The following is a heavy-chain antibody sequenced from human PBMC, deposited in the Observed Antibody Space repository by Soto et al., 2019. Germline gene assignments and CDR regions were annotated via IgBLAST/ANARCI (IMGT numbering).Heavy chain of an antibody. CDR3: ARDPTPTIFGVVHTSNWFDP. CDR1: GFTFSSYS. V-gene: IGHV3-21*01. CDR2: ISSSSSYI. J-gene: IGHJ5*02. D-gene: IGHD3-3*01. Sequence: GGSLRLSCAASGFTFSSYSMNWVRQAPGKGLEWVSSISSSSSYIYYADSVKGRFTISRDNAKNSLYLQMNSLRAEDTAVYYCARDPTPTIFGVVHTSNWFDPWGQGTLVTVSS.